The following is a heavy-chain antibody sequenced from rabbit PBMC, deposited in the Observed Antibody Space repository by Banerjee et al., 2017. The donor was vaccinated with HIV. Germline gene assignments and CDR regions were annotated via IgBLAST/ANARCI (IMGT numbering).Heavy chain of an antibody. CDR2: IYAGSGGST. J-gene: IGHJ6*01. CDR3: ARDTSSSFSSYGMDL. CDR1: GFSFSSTYY. V-gene: IGHV1S40*01. Sequence: QSLEESGGDLVKPGASLTLTCTASGFSFSSTYYMCWVRQAPGKGLELIACIYAGSGGSTWYASWAKGRFTISKTSSTTVTLQMTSLTAADTATYFCARDTSSSFSSYGMDLWGPGTLVTVS. D-gene: IGHD1-1*01.